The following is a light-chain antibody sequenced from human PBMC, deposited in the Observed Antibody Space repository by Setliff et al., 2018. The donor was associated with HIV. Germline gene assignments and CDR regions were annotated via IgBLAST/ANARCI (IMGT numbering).Light chain of an antibody. J-gene: IGLJ2*01. CDR1: SSDIGDYES. Sequence: QSVLTQPASVSGSPGQSITISCTGSSSDIGDYESVSWYQQHPGEVPKLMIYDVTTRPSGVSNRFSASKSGNTASLTISGLQTEDEADYYCCSYAGSDTGIFGGGTKVTVL. CDR2: DVT. V-gene: IGLV2-23*02. CDR3: CSYAGSDTGI.